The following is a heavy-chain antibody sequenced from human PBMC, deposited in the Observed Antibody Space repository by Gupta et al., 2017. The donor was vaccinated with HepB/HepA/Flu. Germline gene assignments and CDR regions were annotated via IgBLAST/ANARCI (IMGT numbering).Heavy chain of an antibody. D-gene: IGHD2-21*02. CDR2: INHSGST. V-gene: IGHV4-34*01. CDR1: GGSFSGYY. J-gene: IGHJ6*02. Sequence: QVQLQQWGAGLLKPSETLSLTCAVYGGSFSGYYWSWIRQPPGKGQEWIGEINHSGSTNYNPSLKSRVTISVDTSKNQFSLKLSSVTAADTAVYYCARGWGCGGDCPGDVYYYYGMDVWGQGTTVTVSS. CDR3: ARGWGCGGDCPGDVYYYYGMDV.